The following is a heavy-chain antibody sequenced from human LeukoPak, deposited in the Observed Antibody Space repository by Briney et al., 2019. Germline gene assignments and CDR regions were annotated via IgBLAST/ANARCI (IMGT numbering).Heavy chain of an antibody. Sequence: PGGSLRLSGAASGFTFISYSMNWVRQAPGKGLEGVSYISSSSSTIYYADSVKGRFTISRDNAKNSLYLQMNSLRAEDTAVYYCASAVGTVVYYYYMDVWGKGTTVTVSS. CDR3: ASAVGTVVYYYYMDV. CDR2: ISSSSSTI. V-gene: IGHV3-48*01. CDR1: GFTFISYS. D-gene: IGHD2-15*01. J-gene: IGHJ6*03.